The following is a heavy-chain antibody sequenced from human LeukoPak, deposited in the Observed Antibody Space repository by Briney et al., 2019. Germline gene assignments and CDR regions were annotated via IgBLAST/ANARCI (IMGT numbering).Heavy chain of an antibody. V-gene: IGHV3-74*03. Sequence: GGSLRLSCAASGFTFDDYGMSWVRQAPGKGLVWVSRTYNDGSTTTYADSVKGRFTISRDNAKNTLFLQMNSLRAEDTAVYYCARAGQYSGTYDFYYMDVWGKGTSVTISS. D-gene: IGHD1-26*01. CDR3: ARAGQYSGTYDFYYMDV. J-gene: IGHJ6*03. CDR2: TYNDGSTT. CDR1: GFTFDDYG.